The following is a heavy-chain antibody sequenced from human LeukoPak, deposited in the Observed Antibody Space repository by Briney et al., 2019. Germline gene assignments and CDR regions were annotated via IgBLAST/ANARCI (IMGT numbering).Heavy chain of an antibody. Sequence: GGSLRLSCAASGFTFSSYAMSWVRQAPGKGLEWVSSISGSGGSAYYADSVKGRFTISRDNSKNTLYLQMNSLRPEDTAVYYCAKGNGFCSVTSCSYYYYMDVWGKGTTVTVSS. CDR1: GFTFSSYA. D-gene: IGHD2-2*01. CDR3: AKGNGFCSVTSCSYYYYMDV. V-gene: IGHV3-23*01. CDR2: ISGSGGSA. J-gene: IGHJ6*03.